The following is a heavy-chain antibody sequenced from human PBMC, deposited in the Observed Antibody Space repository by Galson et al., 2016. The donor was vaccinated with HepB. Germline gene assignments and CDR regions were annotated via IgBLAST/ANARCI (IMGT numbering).Heavy chain of an antibody. J-gene: IGHJ4*02. V-gene: IGHV3-21*01. CDR2: ISTTSTYI. D-gene: IGHD3-22*01. CDR3: VRAFHDTSGHYWANLDY. CDR1: GFSSTSYS. Sequence: SLRLSCAASGFSSTSYSMNWVRQAPGKGLEWVSFISTTSTYIYYADSVTGRFTTSRDNAKSSLYLQMNSLRAEDTAVYYCVRAFHDTSGHYWANLDYWGQGALVTVSS.